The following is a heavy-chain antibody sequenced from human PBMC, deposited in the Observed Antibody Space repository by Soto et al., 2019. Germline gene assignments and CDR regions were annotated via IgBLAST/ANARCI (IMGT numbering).Heavy chain of an antibody. CDR3: AKVPGMVYALQDAFDI. CDR1: GFTFSSYG. D-gene: IGHD2-8*01. V-gene: IGHV3-30*18. CDR2: ISYDGSNK. J-gene: IGHJ3*02. Sequence: GGSLRLSCAASGFTFSSYGMHWVRQAPGKGLEWVAVISYDGSNKYYADSVKGRFTISRDNSKNTLYLQMNSLRAEDTAVYYCAKVPGMVYALQDAFDIWGQGTMVTVSS.